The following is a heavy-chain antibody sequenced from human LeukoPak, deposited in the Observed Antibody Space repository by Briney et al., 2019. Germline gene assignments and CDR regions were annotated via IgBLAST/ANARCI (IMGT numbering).Heavy chain of an antibody. J-gene: IGHJ2*01. Sequence: PSETLFLTCTVSGGSIGSSSYYWGRIRHPPGKGLGWFGSIYYSGSTYYNPSLESRVTISEDTSENQLSLKLISVTAADTAVYYCARQKDSTGWTWYFDLWGRGTLVTVSS. V-gene: IGHV4-39*01. CDR3: ARQKDSTGWTWYFDL. CDR1: GGSIGSSSYY. CDR2: IYYSGST. D-gene: IGHD6-19*01.